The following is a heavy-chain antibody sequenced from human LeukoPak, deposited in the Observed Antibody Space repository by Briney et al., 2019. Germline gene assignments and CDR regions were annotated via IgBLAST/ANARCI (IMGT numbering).Heavy chain of an antibody. Sequence: SETLSLTCTVSGGSISSSSYYWGWIRQPPGKGLEWIGYIYYSGSTNYNPSLKSRVTISVDTSKNQFSLKLSSVTAADTAVYYCARGGLWFGEFHDAFDIWGQGTMVTVSS. CDR3: ARGGLWFGEFHDAFDI. V-gene: IGHV4-61*05. CDR2: IYYSGST. J-gene: IGHJ3*02. D-gene: IGHD3-10*01. CDR1: GGSISSSSYY.